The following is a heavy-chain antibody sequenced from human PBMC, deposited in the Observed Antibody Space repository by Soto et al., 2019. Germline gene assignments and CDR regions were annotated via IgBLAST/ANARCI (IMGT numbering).Heavy chain of an antibody. J-gene: IGHJ4*02. D-gene: IGHD3-9*01. CDR1: GYTFTSRY. Sequence: ASVKVSCKASGYTFTSRYMHWVRQAPGQGLEWMGIINPSDGSTTYAQKFQGRVSITRDTSASTAYMELSSLRSEDTAVYYCARERTYFGDYWGQGTLVTVSS. V-gene: IGHV1-46*01. CDR2: INPSDGST. CDR3: ARERTYFGDY.